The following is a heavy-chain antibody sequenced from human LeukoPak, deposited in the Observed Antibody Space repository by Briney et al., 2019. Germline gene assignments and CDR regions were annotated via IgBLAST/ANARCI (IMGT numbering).Heavy chain of an antibody. D-gene: IGHD1-7*01. CDR3: ARPLGITGTTPFDF. CDR1: GFTFNDSG. CDR2: INWNGRSR. J-gene: IGHJ4*02. V-gene: IGHV3-20*04. Sequence: PGGSLRLSCVASGFTFNDSGMSWVRKAPGKGLEWISGINWNGRSRGYADCVKGRFTISRDNDKNSLYLEMNSLRAEDTALYFCARPLGITGTTPFDFWGQGTRVTVSS.